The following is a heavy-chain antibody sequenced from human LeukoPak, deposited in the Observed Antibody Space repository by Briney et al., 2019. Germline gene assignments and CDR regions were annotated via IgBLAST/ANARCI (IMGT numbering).Heavy chain of an antibody. D-gene: IGHD3-10*01. CDR3: AHRGRAAGELFPDAFDI. J-gene: IGHJ3*02. Sequence: GLELVKPTQNITLTCNFFGFSLSTSGVGMGWIRQPPGKALEWLALIYWNDDKRYSPSLKSRLTITKDTSKNQVVLTMINMDPVDTATYYCAHRGRAAGELFPDAFDIWGQGTMVTVSS. CDR2: IYWNDDK. CDR1: GFSLSTSGVG. V-gene: IGHV2-5*01.